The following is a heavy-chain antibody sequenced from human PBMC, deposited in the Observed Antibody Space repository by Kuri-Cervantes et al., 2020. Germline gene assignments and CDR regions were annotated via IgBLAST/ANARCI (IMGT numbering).Heavy chain of an antibody. J-gene: IGHJ4*02. CDR3: ARGGIARTNDYGDYRSFIFYDH. CDR2: IWSSGSS. D-gene: IGHD4-17*01. CDR1: GASINSIIYY. Sequence: SETLSLTCTVSGASINSIIYYWGWIRQPPGKGLEWMGHIWSSGSSSYNPSLKSRVTISVDTSKNQFSLKLSSVTAADTAVYYCARGGIARTNDYGDYRSFIFYDHWGQGTLVTVSS. V-gene: IGHV4-39*07.